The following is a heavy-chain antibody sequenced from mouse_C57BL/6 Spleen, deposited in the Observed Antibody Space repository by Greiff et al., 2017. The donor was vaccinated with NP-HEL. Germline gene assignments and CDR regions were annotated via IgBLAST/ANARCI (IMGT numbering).Heavy chain of an antibody. J-gene: IGHJ2*01. V-gene: IGHV5-16*01. D-gene: IGHD2-4*01. CDR2: INYDGSST. CDR3: ARFSYDYDYFDY. Sequence: EVKLVESEGGLVQPGSSMKLSCTASGFTFSDYYMAWVRQVPEKGLEWVANINYDGSSTYYLDSLKSRFIISRDNAKNILYLQMSSLKSEDTATYYCARFSYDYDYFDYWGQGTTLTVSS. CDR1: GFTFSDYY.